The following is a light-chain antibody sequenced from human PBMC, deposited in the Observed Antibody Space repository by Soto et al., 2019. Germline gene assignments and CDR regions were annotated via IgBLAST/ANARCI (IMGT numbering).Light chain of an antibody. CDR2: GAS. Sequence: DIVLTQSPGTLSLSPGERATLSCRASQSVSSTYLAWYQQKPGQAPRLLISGASNRATDIPDRLSGSGSGTEFTLTISRLEPEDFAVYYCQQYMNLPWTFGQGTTVEIK. J-gene: IGKJ1*01. V-gene: IGKV3-20*01. CDR1: QSVSSTY. CDR3: QQYMNLPWT.